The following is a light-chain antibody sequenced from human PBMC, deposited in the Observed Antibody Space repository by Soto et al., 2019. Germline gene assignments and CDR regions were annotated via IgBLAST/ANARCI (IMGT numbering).Light chain of an antibody. CDR3: QQYTNWPRT. J-gene: IGKJ1*01. Sequence: EIVMTQSPATLSVSPGERATLSCRASQSVGANLVWYQQKPGQAPRLLIYGASTSATGIPARFSGSGSGTEFTLTISSLQSEDFAVYYCQQYTNWPRTFGQGTKVEIK. V-gene: IGKV3-15*01. CDR2: GAS. CDR1: QSVGAN.